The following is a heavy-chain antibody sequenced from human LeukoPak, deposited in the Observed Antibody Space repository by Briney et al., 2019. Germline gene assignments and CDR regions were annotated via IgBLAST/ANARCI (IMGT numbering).Heavy chain of an antibody. D-gene: IGHD1-7*01. Sequence: SQTLSLTCTVSGGSISSGDYYWSWIRQPPGKGLEWIGEINHSGSTHYNPSLKSRVTISVDTSKNQFSLKLSSVTAADTAVYYCARRRPGGITGTLGYFYYWGQGTLVTVSS. CDR1: GGSISSGDYY. CDR3: ARRRPGGITGTLGYFYY. J-gene: IGHJ4*02. CDR2: INHSGST. V-gene: IGHV4-30-4*01.